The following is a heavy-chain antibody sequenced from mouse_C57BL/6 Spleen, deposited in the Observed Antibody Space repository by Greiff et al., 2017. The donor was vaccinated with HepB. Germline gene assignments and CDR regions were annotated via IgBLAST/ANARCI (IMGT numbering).Heavy chain of an antibody. CDR1: GYTFTDYE. V-gene: IGHV1-15*01. CDR2: IDPETGGT. CDR3: TRWLYYSNYVYAMDY. J-gene: IGHJ4*01. Sequence: VQLQQSGAELVRPGASVTLSCKASGYTFTDYEMHWVKQTPVHGLEWIGAIDPETGGTAYNQKFKGMAILTADKSSSTAYMELRSLTSEDSAVYYCTRWLYYSNYVYAMDYWGQGTSVTVSS. D-gene: IGHD2-5*01.